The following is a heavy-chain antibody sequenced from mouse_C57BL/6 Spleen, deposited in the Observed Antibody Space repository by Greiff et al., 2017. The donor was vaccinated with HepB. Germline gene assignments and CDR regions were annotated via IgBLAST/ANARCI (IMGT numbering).Heavy chain of an antibody. Sequence: EVQLVESGGDLVKPGGSLKLSCAASGFTFSSYGMSWVRQTPDKRLEWVATISSGGSYTYYPDSVKGRFTISRDNAKNTRYLQMSSLKSEDTAMYYCARQANYYGSSWDAMDYWGQGTSVTVSS. CDR1: GFTFSSYG. V-gene: IGHV5-6*01. J-gene: IGHJ4*01. CDR3: ARQANYYGSSWDAMDY. D-gene: IGHD1-1*01. CDR2: ISSGGSYT.